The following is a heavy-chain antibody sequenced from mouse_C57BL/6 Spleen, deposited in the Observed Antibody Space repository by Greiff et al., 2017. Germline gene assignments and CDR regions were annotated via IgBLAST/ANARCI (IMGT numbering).Heavy chain of an antibody. V-gene: IGHV1-4*01. CDR1: GYTFTSYT. Sequence: QVQLQQSGAELARPGASVKMSCKASGYTFTSYTMHWVKQRPGQGLEWIGYINPSSGYTKYNQKFKDKATLTADKSSSTAYMQLSSLTSEDSAFYDCARSGDGSRYYFGYWGQGTTLTVSS. J-gene: IGHJ2*01. CDR3: ARSGDGSRYYFGY. CDR2: INPSSGYT. D-gene: IGHD1-1*01.